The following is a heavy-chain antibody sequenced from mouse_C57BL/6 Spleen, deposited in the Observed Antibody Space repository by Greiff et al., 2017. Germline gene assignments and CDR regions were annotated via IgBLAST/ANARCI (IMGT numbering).Heavy chain of an antibody. Sequence: QVQLQQPGAELVMPGASVKLSCKASGYTFTSYWMHWVKQRPGQGLEWIGEIVPSDSYTNYNQKFKGKSTLTVDKSSSTAYVQLSSLTSEDSAVYDCARLGINGDWFAYWGQGTLVTVSA. CDR3: ARLGINGDWFAY. CDR1: GYTFTSYW. CDR2: IVPSDSYT. V-gene: IGHV1-69*01. D-gene: IGHD1-2*01. J-gene: IGHJ3*01.